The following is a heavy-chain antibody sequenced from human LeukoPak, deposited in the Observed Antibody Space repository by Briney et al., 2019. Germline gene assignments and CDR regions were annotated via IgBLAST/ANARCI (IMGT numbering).Heavy chain of an antibody. CDR2: IYSGGST. CDR1: GFTVSSNY. Sequence: PGGSLRLSCAASGFTVSSNYMSWVRQAPGKGLEWVSVIYSGGSTYYADSVKGRFTTSRHNSKNTLYLQMNSLRAEDTAVYYCARSPSILIYGMDVWGQGTTVIVS. J-gene: IGHJ6*02. CDR3: ARSPSILIYGMDV. D-gene: IGHD2-8*02. V-gene: IGHV3-53*04.